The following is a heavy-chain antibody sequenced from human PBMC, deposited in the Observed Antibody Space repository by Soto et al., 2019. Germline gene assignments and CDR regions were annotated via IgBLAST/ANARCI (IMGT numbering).Heavy chain of an antibody. D-gene: IGHD4-17*01. CDR1: GFIFSNYV. V-gene: IGHV3-23*01. Sequence: EVQLLESGGGLVQPGGSLRLSCAASGFIFSNYVMSWVRQAPGKGLEWVSSISGATGTTYYADSVQGRFTISRDNSRKTLDLQMNSLRAEDTAVYHCAAGTRATVTDRHYFDYWGPGTLVTVSS. CDR3: AAGTRATVTDRHYFDY. J-gene: IGHJ4*02. CDR2: ISGATGTT.